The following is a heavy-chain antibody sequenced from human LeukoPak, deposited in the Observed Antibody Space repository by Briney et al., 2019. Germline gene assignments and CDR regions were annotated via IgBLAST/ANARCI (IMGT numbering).Heavy chain of an antibody. CDR3: ARDGLASSSLFSWFDP. CDR2: IYHSGST. D-gene: IGHD6-6*01. Sequence: SETLSLTCAVSGYSISSGYYWGWIRQPPVKGLEWIGSIYHSGSTYYNPSLKSRVTISVDTSKNQFSLKLSSVTAADTAVYYCARDGLASSSLFSWFDPWGQGTLVTVSS. CDR1: GYSISSGYY. J-gene: IGHJ5*02. V-gene: IGHV4-38-2*02.